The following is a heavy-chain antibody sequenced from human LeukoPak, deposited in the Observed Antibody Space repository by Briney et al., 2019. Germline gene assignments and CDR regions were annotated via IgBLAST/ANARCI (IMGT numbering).Heavy chain of an antibody. CDR1: GGSISSYY. J-gene: IGHJ4*02. Sequence: SETLSLTCTVSGGSISSYYWSWIRQPPGKGLEWIGYIYYSGSTNYNPSLKSRVTISVDTSKNQFSLKLSSVTAADTAVYYCARVPGYGSGNDYWGQGTLVTVSS. D-gene: IGHD3-10*01. CDR2: IYYSGST. CDR3: ARVPGYGSGNDY. V-gene: IGHV4-59*12.